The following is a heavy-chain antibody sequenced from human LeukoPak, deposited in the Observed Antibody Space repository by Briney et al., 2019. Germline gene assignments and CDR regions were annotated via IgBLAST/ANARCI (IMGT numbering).Heavy chain of an antibody. Sequence: SETLSLTCTVSGGSLSRSSYYWGRLRQPPGKGLEWIGTIYYSGTTYYNPSLKSRVTISVDTSKNQFSLKLTSVIAADTAVYYCTKTPGMVIDSFDIWGHGTMVTVSS. D-gene: IGHD3-3*01. V-gene: IGHV4-39*01. J-gene: IGHJ3*02. CDR2: IYYSGTT. CDR3: TKTPGMVIDSFDI. CDR1: GGSLSRSSYY.